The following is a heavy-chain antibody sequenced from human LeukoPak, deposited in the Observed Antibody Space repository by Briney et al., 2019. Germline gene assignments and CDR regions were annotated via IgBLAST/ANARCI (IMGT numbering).Heavy chain of an antibody. CDR3: ARARSDWSGNDY. J-gene: IGHJ4*02. CDR2: INAGNGNT. Sequence: ASVKVSCKASGYTFTSYVMHWVRQVPGQRLEWMGWINAGNGNTKYSQKFQDRVIITRNTSASTAYLELSSLRSEDTAVYYCARARSDWSGNDYWGQGTLVTVPS. V-gene: IGHV1-3*01. CDR1: GYTFTSYV. D-gene: IGHD3-3*01.